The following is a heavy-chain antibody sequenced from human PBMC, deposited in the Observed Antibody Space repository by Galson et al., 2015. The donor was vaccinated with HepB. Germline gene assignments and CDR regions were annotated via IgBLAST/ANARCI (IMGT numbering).Heavy chain of an antibody. Sequence: SLRLSCAASGFTFSSYAMHWVRQAPGKGLEYVSAISSNGGSTYYADSVKGRFTISRDNSKNTLYLQMSSLRAEDTAVYYCVKDTPVERFRDAFDIWGQGTMVTVSS. CDR3: VKDTPVERFRDAFDI. CDR1: GFTFSSYA. J-gene: IGHJ3*02. V-gene: IGHV3-64D*06. D-gene: IGHD5-24*01. CDR2: ISSNGGST.